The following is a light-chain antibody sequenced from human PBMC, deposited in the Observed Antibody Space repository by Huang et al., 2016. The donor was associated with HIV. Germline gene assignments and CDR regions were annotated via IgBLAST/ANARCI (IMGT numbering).Light chain of an antibody. Sequence: EIVMTQSPVTLSVSPGESATLSCRASQNVSTNLAWYQHKPGRAPRLLIYGASTRATSVPGRCSASVSCTEVTLTVGGLRSDDFAVYYCQHYDNWAPATFGQGTKLEFK. V-gene: IGKV3-15*01. CDR1: QNVSTN. CDR2: GAS. CDR3: QHYDNWAPAT. J-gene: IGKJ1*01.